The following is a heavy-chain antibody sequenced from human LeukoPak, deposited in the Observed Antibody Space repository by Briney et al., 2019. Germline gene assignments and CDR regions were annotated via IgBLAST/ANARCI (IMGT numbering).Heavy chain of an antibody. V-gene: IGHV1-69*13. CDR1: GGTFSSYA. J-gene: IGHJ3*02. CDR2: IIPIFGTA. Sequence: SVKVSCKASGGTFSSYAISWVRQAPGQGLEWMGGIIPIFGTANYAQKFQGRVTITADESTSTAYMELSSLRSEDTALYYCARDSTSYNDAFDIWGQGTMVTVSS. CDR3: ARDSTSYNDAFDI. D-gene: IGHD2-2*01.